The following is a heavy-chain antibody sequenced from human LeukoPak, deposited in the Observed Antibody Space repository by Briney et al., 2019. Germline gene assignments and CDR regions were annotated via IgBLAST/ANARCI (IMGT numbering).Heavy chain of an antibody. CDR1: GFSFSTYN. J-gene: IGHJ4*02. CDR3: ARDLQYLLLMGEIDY. V-gene: IGHV3-21*01. CDR2: ITSSSRYV. Sequence: GGSLRLSCEASGFSFSTYNMNWVRQAPGQRLEWISSITSSSRYVFYADSVRGRFTISRDNTKNSLYLQIDSLRAEDTAVYYCARDLQYLLLMGEIDYWGQGTLVTVSS. D-gene: IGHD2-2*01.